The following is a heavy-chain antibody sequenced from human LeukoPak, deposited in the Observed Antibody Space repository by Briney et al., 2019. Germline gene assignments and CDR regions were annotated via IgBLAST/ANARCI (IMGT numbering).Heavy chain of an antibody. J-gene: IGHJ4*02. CDR2: IYYSGST. CDR3: ARDAPRGYGPRFDY. V-gene: IGHV4-39*07. D-gene: IGHD3-22*01. CDR1: GGSISSSSYY. Sequence: PSETLSLTCTVSGGSISSSSYYWGWLRQTPGKGLEWIGSIYYSGSTFYNPSLKSRVTISVDTSKNQFSLELKSVTAADTAVYYCARDAPRGYGPRFDYWGQGTLVTVS.